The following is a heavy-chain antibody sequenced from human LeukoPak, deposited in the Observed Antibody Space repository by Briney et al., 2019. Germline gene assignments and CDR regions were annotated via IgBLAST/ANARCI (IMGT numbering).Heavy chain of an antibody. CDR3: AKLKSGSYTVDAFDI. CDR1: GFTFSSYA. D-gene: IGHD1-26*01. CDR2: ISGSGATT. V-gene: IGHV3-23*01. J-gene: IGHJ3*02. Sequence: GGSLRLSCAASGFTFSSYAINWVRQAPGKGLEGVSVISGSGATTFYADSVKGRFTISRDNSKKMLYLQMNRLRAEDTAVYYCAKLKSGSYTVDAFDIWGQGTMVTVSS.